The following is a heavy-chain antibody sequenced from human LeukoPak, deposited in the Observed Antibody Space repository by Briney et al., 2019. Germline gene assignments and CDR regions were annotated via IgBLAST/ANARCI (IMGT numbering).Heavy chain of an antibody. Sequence: SSETLSLTCTVSGGSISSNNYYWGWIRQPPGKGLEWIGSIYYSGSTYYNPSLKSRVTISVDTSKNQFSLKLSSVTAADTAVYYCGAGDVTMIVVVITYWGQGTLVTVSS. CDR2: IYYSGST. V-gene: IGHV4-39*07. CDR3: GAGDVTMIVVVITY. J-gene: IGHJ4*02. D-gene: IGHD3-22*01. CDR1: GGSISSNNYY.